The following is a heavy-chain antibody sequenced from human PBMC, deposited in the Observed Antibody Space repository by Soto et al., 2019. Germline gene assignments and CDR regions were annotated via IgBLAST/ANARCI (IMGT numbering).Heavy chain of an antibody. V-gene: IGHV4-39*01. D-gene: IGHD3-3*01. Sequence: XGTLALTCTFCVGCVSSRMDYWGWIRQPPGKGLEWIGSIYYSGSTYYSPSLKSRVTISVDTSKNQFSLKLSSVTAADTAVYYCARQRSEYYDFRSGYYSRYWFDHWGQRTLVTVHS. CDR2: IYYSGST. CDR1: VGCVSSRMDY. CDR3: ARQRSEYYDFRSGYYSRYWFDH. J-gene: IGHJ5*02.